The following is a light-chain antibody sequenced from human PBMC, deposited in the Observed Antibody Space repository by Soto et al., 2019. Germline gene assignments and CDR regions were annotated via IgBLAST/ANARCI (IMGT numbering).Light chain of an antibody. Sequence: SYELTQPPSVSVSPGQTASITCSGDKLGDKYACWYQQKPGQSPVLVIYQDSKRPSGIPERFSGSNSGNTATLTISGTQAMDEADYYCQAWDSSTAVFGTGTKLKVL. CDR3: QAWDSSTAV. J-gene: IGLJ1*01. CDR1: KLGDKY. CDR2: QDS. V-gene: IGLV3-1*01.